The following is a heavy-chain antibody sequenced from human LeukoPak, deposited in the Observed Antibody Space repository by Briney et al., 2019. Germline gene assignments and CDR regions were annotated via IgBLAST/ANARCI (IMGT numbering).Heavy chain of an antibody. D-gene: IGHD2-8*01. V-gene: IGHV1-69*04. CDR3: ARVIGGYCTNGVCPSYYYYYGMDL. J-gene: IGHJ6*02. CDR1: GGTFSSYA. Sequence: VASVKVSCKASGGTFSSYAISWVRQAPGQGLEWMGRIIPILGIANYAQKFQGRVTITADKSTSTAYMELSSLRSEDTAVYYCARVIGGYCTNGVCPSYYYYYGMDLWGQGTTVTVSS. CDR2: IIPILGIA.